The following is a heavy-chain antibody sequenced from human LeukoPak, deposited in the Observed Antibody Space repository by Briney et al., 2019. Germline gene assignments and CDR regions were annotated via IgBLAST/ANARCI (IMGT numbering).Heavy chain of an antibody. CDR1: GYTFTSYG. CDR3: ARKTPGQPSDY. J-gene: IGHJ4*02. D-gene: IGHD1-14*01. Sequence: ASVKVSCTASGYTFTSYGISWVRQAPGQGLEWMGWISGYNGDTSYAQKLQGRVTMTTDTSTSTAYMELRSLRSDDTAVYYCARKTPGQPSDYWGQGTLVTVSS. CDR2: ISGYNGDT. V-gene: IGHV1-18*01.